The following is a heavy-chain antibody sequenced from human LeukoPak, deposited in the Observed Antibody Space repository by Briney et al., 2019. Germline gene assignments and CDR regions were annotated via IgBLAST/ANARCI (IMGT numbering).Heavy chain of an antibody. D-gene: IGHD6-19*01. J-gene: IGHJ5*02. Sequence: ASVKVSCKASGYTFTSYAMHWVRQAPGQRLEWMGWSNAGNGNTKYSQEFQGRVTITRDTSTSTAYMELRSLRSDDTAVYYCARDSSGWYHYRGFDPWGQGTLVTVSS. CDR1: GYTFTSYA. CDR3: ARDSSGWYHYRGFDP. CDR2: SNAGNGNT. V-gene: IGHV1-3*02.